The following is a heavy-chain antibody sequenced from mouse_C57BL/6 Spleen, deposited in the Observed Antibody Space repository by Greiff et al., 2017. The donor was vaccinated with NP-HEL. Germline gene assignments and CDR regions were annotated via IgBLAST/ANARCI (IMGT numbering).Heavy chain of an antibody. CDR3: TPYGSDWYFDF. Sequence: VQLKQSGAELVRAGASVQLSFPSSCFTIKYSYIHFFNHIPEQGLEWIGWIDPENGDTEYASKFQGKATITADTSSNPAYLQLSSLTSEDTAVYYCTPYGSDWYFDFWGTGTTVTVSS. CDR1: CFTIKYSY. V-gene: IGHV14-4*01. CDR2: IDPENGDT. D-gene: IGHD2-2*01. J-gene: IGHJ1*03.